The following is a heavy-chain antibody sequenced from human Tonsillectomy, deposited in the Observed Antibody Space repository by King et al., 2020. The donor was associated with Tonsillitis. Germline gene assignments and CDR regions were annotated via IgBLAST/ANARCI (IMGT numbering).Heavy chain of an antibody. V-gene: IGHV3-30*04. CDR3: ARRYSSTWSFFDY. Sequence: LVESGGGVVQPDRSLRLSCAASGFTFSSYAMHWVRQAPGKGLEWVAVISYDGSKKYYADSVKGRFTISRDNSKNTLFLQMNSLRSEDAAVYYCARRYSSTWSFFDYWGQGTLVTVSS. D-gene: IGHD6-13*01. J-gene: IGHJ4*02. CDR1: GFTFSSYA. CDR2: ISYDGSKK.